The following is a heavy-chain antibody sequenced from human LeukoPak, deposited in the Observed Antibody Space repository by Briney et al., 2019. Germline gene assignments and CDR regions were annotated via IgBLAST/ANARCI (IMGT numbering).Heavy chain of an antibody. CDR2: IYYSGST. J-gene: IGHJ4*02. CDR3: ASSIVVVPAAPSDY. Sequence: SETLSLTCTVSGGSISSGDYYWSWIRQPPGKGLEWIGYIYYSGSTYYNPSLKSRVTISVDTSKNQFSLKLSSVTAADTAVYYCASSIVVVPAAPSDYWGQGTLVTVSS. CDR1: GGSISSGDYY. V-gene: IGHV4-30-4*01. D-gene: IGHD2-2*01.